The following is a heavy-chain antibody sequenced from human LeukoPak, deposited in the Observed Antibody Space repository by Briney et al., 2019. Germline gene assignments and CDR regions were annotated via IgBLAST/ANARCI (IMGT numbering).Heavy chain of an antibody. D-gene: IGHD3-10*01. Sequence: PGGSLRLSCAASGFISSSYGMHWVRQAPGKGLEWVAFIRYDGGNKYYADSVKGRFTISRDNSKNTLYLQMNSLRAEDTAVHYCAKAFGTGTYFDDWGQGTLVTVSS. J-gene: IGHJ4*02. CDR2: IRYDGGNK. V-gene: IGHV3-30*02. CDR1: GFISSSYG. CDR3: AKAFGTGTYFDD.